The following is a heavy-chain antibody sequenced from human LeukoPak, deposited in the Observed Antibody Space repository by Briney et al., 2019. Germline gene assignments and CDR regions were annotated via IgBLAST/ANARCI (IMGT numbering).Heavy chain of an antibody. Sequence: GGSLRLSCAASGFTFYNYAMIWVRQAPGKGLEWVSSSSGSGGRAYYADSVKGRFTISRDNSKNTLYLQMNSLRAEDTAVYYCAKGPFWTADYYTDVWGKGTTVTVSS. CDR2: SSGSGGRA. CDR3: AKGPFWTADYYTDV. V-gene: IGHV3-23*01. D-gene: IGHD3/OR15-3a*01. CDR1: GFTFYNYA. J-gene: IGHJ6*03.